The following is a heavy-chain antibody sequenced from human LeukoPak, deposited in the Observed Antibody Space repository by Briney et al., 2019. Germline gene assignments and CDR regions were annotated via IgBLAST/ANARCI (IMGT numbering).Heavy chain of an antibody. CDR3: ARDAYDSSGYSAFDI. V-gene: IGHV4-4*07. J-gene: IGHJ3*02. CDR2: IYTSGST. D-gene: IGHD3-22*01. CDR1: GGSISSYY. Sequence: KTSETLSLTCTVSGGSISSYYWSWIRQPAGKGLERIGRIYTSGSTNYNPSLKSRVTMSVDTSKNQFSLKLSSVTAADTAVYYCARDAYDSSGYSAFDIWGQGTMVTVSS.